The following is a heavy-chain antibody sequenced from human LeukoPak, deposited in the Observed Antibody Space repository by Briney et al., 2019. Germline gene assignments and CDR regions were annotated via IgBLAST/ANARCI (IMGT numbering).Heavy chain of an antibody. CDR1: GFTFSSYS. CDR3: ARDYVWGSYRLFAFDI. Sequence: GWSLRLSCAASGFTFSSYSMNWVRQAPGKGLEWVSSISSSSSYIYYADSVKGRFTISRDNAKNSLYLQMNSLRAEDTAVYYCARDYVWGSYRLFAFDIWGQGTMVTVSS. CDR2: ISSSSSYI. J-gene: IGHJ3*02. V-gene: IGHV3-21*01. D-gene: IGHD3-16*02.